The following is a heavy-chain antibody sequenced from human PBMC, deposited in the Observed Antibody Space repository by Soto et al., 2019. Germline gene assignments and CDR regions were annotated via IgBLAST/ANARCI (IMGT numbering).Heavy chain of an antibody. CDR3: AKVDVVRGDGWDWYFDL. Sequence: EVQLVESGGGLVQPGRSLRLSCAASGFTFDDYAMHWVRQAPGKGLEWVSGISWHSGSIGYADSVKGRFTISRDNAKNSLYLQMNSLRAEDTALYYCAKVDVVRGDGWDWYFDLWGRGTLVTVSS. J-gene: IGHJ2*01. V-gene: IGHV3-9*01. CDR2: ISWHSGSI. D-gene: IGHD3-10*01. CDR1: GFTFDDYA.